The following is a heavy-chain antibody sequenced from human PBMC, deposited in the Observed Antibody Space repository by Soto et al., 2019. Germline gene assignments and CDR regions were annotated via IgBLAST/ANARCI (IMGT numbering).Heavy chain of an antibody. Sequence: ASVKLSCEASGYTFTSYGISWVRQAPGQGFEWMGWISAYNGNTNYAQKLQGRVTMTTDTSTSTAYMELRSLRSDDTAVYYCARVGDCSSTSCYGGMDVWGQGTTVTVSS. CDR3: ARVGDCSSTSCYGGMDV. V-gene: IGHV1-18*01. CDR2: ISAYNGNT. D-gene: IGHD2-2*01. CDR1: GYTFTSYG. J-gene: IGHJ6*02.